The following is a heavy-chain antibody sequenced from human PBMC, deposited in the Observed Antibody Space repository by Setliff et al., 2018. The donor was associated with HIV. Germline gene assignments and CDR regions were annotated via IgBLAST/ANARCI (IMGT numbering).Heavy chain of an antibody. CDR2: IKSKTDGGTT. V-gene: IGHV3-15*01. Sequence: LRLSCAASGFTFSNAWMSWVRQAPGKGLEWVGRIKSKTDGGTTDYVTPVKGRFTISRDDSKNTLYLQMNSLKTEDTAVYYCTTDGDYRNYFDYWGQGTLVTVSS. CDR1: GFTFSNAW. CDR3: TTDGDYRNYFDY. J-gene: IGHJ4*02. D-gene: IGHD4-17*01.